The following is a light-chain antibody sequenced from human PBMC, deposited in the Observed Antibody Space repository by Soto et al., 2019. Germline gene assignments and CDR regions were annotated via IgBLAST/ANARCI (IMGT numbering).Light chain of an antibody. CDR1: QSVLYSSNNKSY. CDR2: WAS. V-gene: IGKV4-1*01. J-gene: IGKJ4*01. Sequence: DIVMTQSPDSLAVSLGERATINRKSSQSVLYSSNNKSYLAWYQQKPGQPPNLLIYWASTRESGVPDRFSGSGSGTDFTLTVSSLQAEDVAVYYCQQYYSSSPLTFGGGTKVDIK. CDR3: QQYYSSSPLT.